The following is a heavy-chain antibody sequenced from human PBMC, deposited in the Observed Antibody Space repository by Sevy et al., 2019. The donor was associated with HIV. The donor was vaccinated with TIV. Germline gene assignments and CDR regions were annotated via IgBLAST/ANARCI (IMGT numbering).Heavy chain of an antibody. CDR2: ISGSGGST. D-gene: IGHD4-17*01. Sequence: GGSLRLSCAASGFTFSSYAMSWVRQAPGKGLEWVSAISGSGGSTYYADSAKGRFTISRDNSKNTLYLQMNSLRAEVTAVYYCAKDLNQMTNFDYWGQGTLVTVSS. J-gene: IGHJ4*02. CDR1: GFTFSSYA. V-gene: IGHV3-23*01. CDR3: AKDLNQMTNFDY.